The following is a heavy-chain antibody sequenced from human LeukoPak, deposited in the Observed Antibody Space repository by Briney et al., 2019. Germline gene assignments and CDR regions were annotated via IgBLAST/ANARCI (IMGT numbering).Heavy chain of an antibody. CDR2: FDPEDGET. V-gene: IGHV1-24*01. Sequence: GASVKVSCKVSGCTLTELSMHWVRQAPGKGLEWMGGFDPEDGETIYAQKFQGRVTMTEDTSTDTAYMELSSLRSEDTAVYYCATTLELTYHTFDYWGQGTLVTVSS. CDR1: GCTLTELS. J-gene: IGHJ4*02. D-gene: IGHD1-7*01. CDR3: ATTLELTYHTFDY.